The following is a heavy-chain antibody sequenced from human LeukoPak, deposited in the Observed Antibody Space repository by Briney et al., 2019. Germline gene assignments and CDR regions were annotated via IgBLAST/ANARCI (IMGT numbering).Heavy chain of an antibody. D-gene: IGHD4-17*01. V-gene: IGHV3-7*01. CDR1: GFNLSRQW. J-gene: IGHJ6*02. CDR3: ARESTTVIYYYYYYGMDV. CDR2: IKQEGSEK. Sequence: GGSLRLSWAASGFNLSRQWMRWVRQAPGKGLEWVAKIKQEGSEKYYVDSVKGRFTISRDNAKNSLYLQMNSLRAEDTAVYYCARESTTVIYYYYYYGMDVWGQGTTVTVSS.